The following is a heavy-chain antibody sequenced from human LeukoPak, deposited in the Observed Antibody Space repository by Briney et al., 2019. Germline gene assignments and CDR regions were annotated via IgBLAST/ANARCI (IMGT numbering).Heavy chain of an antibody. Sequence: GGSLRLSCAASGFTFSSYGMHWVRQAPGKGLEWVALIWYDGSNKYYADSVKGRFTISRDNSKNTLYLQLNSLRAEDTAVYYCATPLDYYDTSGYHQGGDWGQGTLVTVSS. CDR2: IWYDGSNK. V-gene: IGHV3-33*01. CDR1: GFTFSSYG. J-gene: IGHJ4*02. D-gene: IGHD3-22*01. CDR3: ATPLDYYDTSGYHQGGD.